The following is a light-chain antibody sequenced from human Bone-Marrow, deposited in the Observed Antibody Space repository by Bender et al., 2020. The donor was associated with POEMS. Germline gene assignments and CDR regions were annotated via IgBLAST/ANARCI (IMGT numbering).Light chain of an antibody. J-gene: IGLJ2*01. V-gene: IGLV1-40*01. CDR2: NNE. CDR3: SSYAGINLLV. CDR1: SSNMGAGYG. Sequence: QSVLTQPPSVSGAPGQTVTISCTGTSSNMGAGYGVNWYQQLPGTAPKLLIYNNENRPSGVPDRISGSKSGTSASLAITGLQAEDEADYYCSSYAGINLLVFGGGTKLTVL.